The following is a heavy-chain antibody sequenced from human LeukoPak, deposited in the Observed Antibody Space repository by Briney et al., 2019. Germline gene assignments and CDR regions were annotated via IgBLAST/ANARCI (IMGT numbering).Heavy chain of an antibody. Sequence: GGSLRLSCAASGFTFSSYDMHWVRQTTRKGLEWVSGISSGGDPYYPGSVKGRFTISRENAKNSLYLQMDSLRAGDTAVYYCARQGSDGGFDIWGQGTMVTVSS. CDR3: ARQGSDGGFDI. CDR2: ISSGGDP. V-gene: IGHV3-13*05. J-gene: IGHJ3*02. D-gene: IGHD4-23*01. CDR1: GFTFSSYD.